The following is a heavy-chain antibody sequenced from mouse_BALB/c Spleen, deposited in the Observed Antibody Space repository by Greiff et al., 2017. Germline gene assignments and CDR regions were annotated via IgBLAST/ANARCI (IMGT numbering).Heavy chain of an antibody. V-gene: IGHV1-87*01. J-gene: IGHJ2*01. CDR2: IYPGDGDT. Sequence: QVQLQQSGAELARPGASVKLSCKASGYTFTSYWMQWVKQRPGQGLEWIGAIYPGDGDTRYTQKFKGKATLTADKSSSTAYMQLSSLASEDSAVYYCARQTITTVVPYFDYWGQGTTLTVSS. D-gene: IGHD1-1*01. CDR3: ARQTITTVVPYFDY. CDR1: GYTFTSYW.